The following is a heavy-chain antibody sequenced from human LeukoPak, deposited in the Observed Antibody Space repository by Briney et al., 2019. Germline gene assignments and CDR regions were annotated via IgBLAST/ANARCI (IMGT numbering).Heavy chain of an antibody. Sequence: GESLEISCQASGYSFMTYWIGWVRPMPGKGLEWMAIIYPGDSDTKYSPSFQDQVTISADKSINTAYLHWRSLKASDTAMYYCARLSMIDTFDIWGLGTVVTVSS. CDR3: ARLSMIDTFDI. CDR1: GYSFMTYW. D-gene: IGHD3-22*01. CDR2: IYPGDSDT. V-gene: IGHV5-51*01. J-gene: IGHJ3*02.